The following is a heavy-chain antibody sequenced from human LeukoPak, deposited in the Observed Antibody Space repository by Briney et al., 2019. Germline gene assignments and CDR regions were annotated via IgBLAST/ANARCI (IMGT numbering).Heavy chain of an antibody. J-gene: IGHJ6*03. Sequence: GASVKVSCKASGGTFSSYAISWVRQAPGQGIEWMGGIIPIFGTANYAQKFQGRVTITTDESTSTAYMELSSLRSEDTAVYYCARGSQSSSWYYNYYYYYMDVWGKGTTVTVSS. V-gene: IGHV1-69*05. CDR2: IIPIFGTA. CDR3: ARGSQSSSWYYNYYYYYMDV. CDR1: GGTFSSYA. D-gene: IGHD6-13*01.